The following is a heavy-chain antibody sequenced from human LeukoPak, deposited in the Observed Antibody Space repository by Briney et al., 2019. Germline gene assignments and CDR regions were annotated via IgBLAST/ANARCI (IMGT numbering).Heavy chain of an antibody. J-gene: IGHJ4*02. CDR1: GGSISSYY. CDR3: PGHHPRNTVDF. D-gene: IGHD2/OR15-2a*01. CDR2: IYYSGST. V-gene: IGHV4-59*08. Sequence: SETLSLTCTVSGGSISSYYWSWLRQPPGKGLEWIGYIYYSGSTNYNPSLKSRVTISVDTSKNQFSLKLSSVTAADTAVYYCPGHHPRNTVDFWGQGTLVTVSS.